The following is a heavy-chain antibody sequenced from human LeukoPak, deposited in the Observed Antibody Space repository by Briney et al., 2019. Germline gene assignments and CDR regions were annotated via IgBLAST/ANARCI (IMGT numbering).Heavy chain of an antibody. CDR3: ARAFSTTVTTFGY. J-gene: IGHJ4*02. V-gene: IGHV4-59*12. CDR2: IYYSGSI. Sequence: KASETLSLTCAVYGGSFSGYYWSWIRQPPGKGLEWIGYIYYSGSINYNPSLKSRVTISVDTSKNQFSLKLSSVTAADTAVYYCARAFSTTVTTFGYWGQGTLVTVSS. CDR1: GGSFSGYY. D-gene: IGHD4-17*01.